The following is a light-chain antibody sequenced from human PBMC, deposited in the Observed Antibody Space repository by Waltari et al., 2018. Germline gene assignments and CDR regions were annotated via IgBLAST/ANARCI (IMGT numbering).Light chain of an antibody. CDR2: AAS. Sequence: DIQMTQSPSSLSASVGDRVTITCRASQSITNFLNWYQPKPGTAPKLLIYAASSLVSGAPSRFSGRRSGTDFTLTITSLQPEDVGNYYCQQTYSSPTFGQGTKVEI. V-gene: IGKV1-39*01. CDR1: QSITNF. CDR3: QQTYSSPT. J-gene: IGKJ1*01.